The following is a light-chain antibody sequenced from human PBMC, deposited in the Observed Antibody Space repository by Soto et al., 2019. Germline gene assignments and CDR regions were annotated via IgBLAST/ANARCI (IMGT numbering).Light chain of an antibody. J-gene: IGKJ4*01. CDR2: DAS. CDR1: QGISSA. CDR3: HQFSSYNHGLT. V-gene: IGKV1-13*02. Sequence: AIQLTKSPSSLSASVGDRVTITCRASQGISSALAGYQQKPGKAPKLLIYDASSLGSGVPTRFSGGGSGTDFSFAIISLQHYDCATYYCHQFSSYNHGLTFGGGTKVEIK.